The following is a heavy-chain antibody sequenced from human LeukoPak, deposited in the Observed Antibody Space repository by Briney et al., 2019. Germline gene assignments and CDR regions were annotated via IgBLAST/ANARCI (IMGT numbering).Heavy chain of an antibody. D-gene: IGHD5-12*01. J-gene: IGHJ4*02. CDR3: ARGGLVASIRGYFDY. CDR2: TYYRSNWFN. V-gene: IGHV6-1*01. CDR1: GDSVSSNSAA. Sequence: SQTLSLTCAISGDSVSSNSAAWNWIRQSPSRGLEWLGRTYYRSNWFNDFALSVKSRITINPDTSKNQFSLQLNSVTPEDTAVYYCARGGLVASIRGYFDYWAQGTLVTVSS.